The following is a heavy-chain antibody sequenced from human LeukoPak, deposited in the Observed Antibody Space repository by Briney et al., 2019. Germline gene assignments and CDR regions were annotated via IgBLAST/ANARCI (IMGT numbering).Heavy chain of an antibody. J-gene: IGHJ4*02. D-gene: IGHD2-2*01. Sequence: GASVKVSCKASGYTFTGYYMHWVRQAPGQGLEWMGWINPNSGGTNYAQKFQGRVTMTRDTSISTAYMELSRLRSDDTAVYYCARGAGSTSSLLGYWGQGTLVTVSS. CDR2: INPNSGGT. V-gene: IGHV1-2*02. CDR3: ARGAGSTSSLLGY. CDR1: GYTFTGYY.